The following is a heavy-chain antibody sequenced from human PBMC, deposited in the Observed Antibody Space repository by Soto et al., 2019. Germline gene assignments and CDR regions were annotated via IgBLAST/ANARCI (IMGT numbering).Heavy chain of an antibody. CDR3: ARDSPPVDC. CDR2: ISAYNGNT. Sequence: QVQLVQSGAEVKKPGASVKVSCKASGYTFTSYGVSWVRQAPGQGLEGMGWISAYNGNTKYAQKLQGRVTMTTDTSTNTAYMDLRSLRSYDTAVYYCARDSPPVDCWGQGTLVTVSS. CDR1: GYTFTSYG. J-gene: IGHJ4*02. V-gene: IGHV1-18*01.